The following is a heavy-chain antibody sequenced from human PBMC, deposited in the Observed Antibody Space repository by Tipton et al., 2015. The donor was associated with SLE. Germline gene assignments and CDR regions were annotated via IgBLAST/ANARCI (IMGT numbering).Heavy chain of an antibody. V-gene: IGHV3-11*04. CDR2: ISSSSITI. CDR3: TREIAGSMSP. J-gene: IGHJ5*02. CDR1: GFTFSDYY. D-gene: IGHD2-8*01. Sequence: SLRLSCAASGFTFSDYYMSWIRQAPRKGLEWVSYISSSSITIDYADSVKGRFTISRDNAKNTLYLQMNSLRAEDTAVYYCTREIAGSMSPWGQGTLVTVSS.